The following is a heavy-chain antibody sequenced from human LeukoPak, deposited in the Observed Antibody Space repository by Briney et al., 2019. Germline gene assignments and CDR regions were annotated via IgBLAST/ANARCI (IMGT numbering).Heavy chain of an antibody. D-gene: IGHD2-15*01. J-gene: IGHJ4*02. CDR1: GGSISGGDYY. CDR2: TYYSGST. CDR3: GRTSGYCSGGYCDRSLGY. V-gene: IGHV4-30-4*08. Sequence: TLSLTCTVSGGSISGGDYYWSWIRQPPGKGLEWIGYTYYSGSTYYNPSLKSRVSTSVDTSKNQFSLKLSSVTAADTAVYYCGRTSGYCSGGYCDRSLGYWGQGTLVTVSS.